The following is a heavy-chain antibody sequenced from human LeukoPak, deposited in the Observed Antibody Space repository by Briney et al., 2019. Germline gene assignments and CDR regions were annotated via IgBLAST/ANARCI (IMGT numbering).Heavy chain of an antibody. Sequence: PSETLSLTCTVSGGSISSSSYYWGWIRQPPGKGLEWIGSIYYSGSTYYNPSLKSRVIISVDTSKNQFSLKLSSVTAADTAVYYCARRRGGYYYDSSGYLNPWGQGTLVTVSS. D-gene: IGHD3-22*01. CDR1: GGSISSSSYY. V-gene: IGHV4-39*01. J-gene: IGHJ5*02. CDR2: IYYSGST. CDR3: ARRRGGYYYDSSGYLNP.